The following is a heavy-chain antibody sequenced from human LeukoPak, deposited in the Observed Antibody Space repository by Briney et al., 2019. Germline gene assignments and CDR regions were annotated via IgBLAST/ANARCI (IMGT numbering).Heavy chain of an antibody. CDR3: ARVRGSYHFDY. CDR1: GFTFSGYS. V-gene: IGHV3-48*01. D-gene: IGHD1-26*01. J-gene: IGHJ4*02. CDR2: ITSSSSAI. Sequence: GGSLRLSCAASGFTFSGYSMNWVRQAPGKGLEWVSYITSSSSAIYYADSVKGRFTISRDNAKNSLYLQMNSLRAEDTAVYYCARVRGSYHFDYWGPGTLVTVSS.